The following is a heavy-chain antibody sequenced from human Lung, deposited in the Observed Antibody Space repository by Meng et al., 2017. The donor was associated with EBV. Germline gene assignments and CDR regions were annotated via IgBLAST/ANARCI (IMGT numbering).Heavy chain of an antibody. J-gene: IGHJ4*02. Sequence: QVQLQDSGPGLVKPSQTLSLTCAVSGYSLSSGGYSWSWIRQPPGGGLEWIGYIFNNGNSFYKPSLKSRVTMSIDTSKNEFSLKVTSLSAADTAVYYCARSSVWVNTFDYWGQGTLVTVSS. D-gene: IGHD3-16*01. CDR2: IFNNGNS. CDR1: GYSLSSGGYS. V-gene: IGHV4-30-2*01. CDR3: ARSSVWVNTFDY.